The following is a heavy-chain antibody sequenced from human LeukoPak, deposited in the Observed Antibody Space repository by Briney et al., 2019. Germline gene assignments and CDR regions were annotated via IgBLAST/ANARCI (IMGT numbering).Heavy chain of an antibody. CDR3: ARYGSGVD. D-gene: IGHD3-10*01. V-gene: IGHV4-61*02. Sequence: SQTLSLTCSVSYGSISSGDYYWSWIRQPAGKGLEWIGRIYTSGSTNYSPSLKSRVTIVLDTSRNQFSLTVTSVTAADTAVYYCARYGSGVDWGQGTLVTVSS. J-gene: IGHJ4*02. CDR2: IYTSGST. CDR1: YGSISSGDYY.